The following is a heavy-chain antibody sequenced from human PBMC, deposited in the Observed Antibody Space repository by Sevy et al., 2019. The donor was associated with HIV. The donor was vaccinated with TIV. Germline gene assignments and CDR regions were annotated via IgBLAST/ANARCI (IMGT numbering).Heavy chain of an antibody. CDR3: ARLWGEGATSDYFDY. V-gene: IGHV1-18*01. CDR1: GYIFITYG. D-gene: IGHD1-26*01. Sequence: ASVKVSCKVSGYIFITYGISWVRQATGQGLEWMGWISVYNGDTRYAQKLQGRVTMTTDTSTSTAYMELRSLRSDDTAVYYCARLWGEGATSDYFDYWGQGTLVTVSS. J-gene: IGHJ4*02. CDR2: ISVYNGDT.